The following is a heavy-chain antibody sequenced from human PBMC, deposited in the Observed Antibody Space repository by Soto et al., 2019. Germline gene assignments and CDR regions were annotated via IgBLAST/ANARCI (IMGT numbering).Heavy chain of an antibody. Sequence: SETLSLTCAVYGGSFSGYYWSWIRQPPGKGLEWIGEINHSGSTNYNPSLKSRVTISVDTSKNQFSLKLSSVTAADTAVYYCARGLCMGLYYWGQGTLVAVSS. CDR1: GGSFSGYY. CDR2: INHSGST. CDR3: ARGLCMGLYY. V-gene: IGHV4-34*01. J-gene: IGHJ4*02. D-gene: IGHD2-8*01.